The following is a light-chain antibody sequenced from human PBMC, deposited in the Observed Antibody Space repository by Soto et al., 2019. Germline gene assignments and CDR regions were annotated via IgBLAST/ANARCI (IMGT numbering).Light chain of an antibody. V-gene: IGKV3D-20*02. CDR2: DAS. CDR1: QVIPSNY. J-gene: IGKJ5*01. CDR3: QQRSDWPWT. Sequence: EIVLTQSPATLSLSPGERATLSCRASQVIPSNYLAWYQQKPGQAPRLLIYDASSRATGIPARFSGSGSGTDFTLTISSLEPEDFAVYYCQQRSDWPWTFGQGTRLEIK.